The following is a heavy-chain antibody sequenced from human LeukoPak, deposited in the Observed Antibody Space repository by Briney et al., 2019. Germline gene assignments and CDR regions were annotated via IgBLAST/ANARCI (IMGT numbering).Heavy chain of an antibody. V-gene: IGHV3-66*04. D-gene: IGHD6-19*01. CDR1: GFTVSSNY. Sequence: PGGSLRLSCAASGFTVSSNYMSWVRQAPGKGLEWVSVIYSGGSTYYADSVKGRFTISRDNAKNSLYLQMNSLRAEDTAVYYCARRSSGSSAFDIWGQGTMVTVSS. CDR3: ARRSSGSSAFDI. J-gene: IGHJ3*02. CDR2: IYSGGST.